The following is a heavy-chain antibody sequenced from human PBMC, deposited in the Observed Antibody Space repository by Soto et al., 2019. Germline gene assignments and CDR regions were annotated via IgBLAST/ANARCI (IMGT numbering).Heavy chain of an antibody. CDR1: GFTFDEYA. D-gene: IGHD3-22*01. CDR2: ISWNSGSI. CDR3: AKDIGGRYYYDSSGYYYGGDALEWELLRAFDI. V-gene: IGHV3-9*01. Sequence: SLRLSCAASGFTFDEYAMHWVRQAPGKGLEWVSGISWNSGSIGYADSVKGRFTISRDNAKNSMYLQMNSLRAEDTALYYCAKDIGGRYYYDSSGYYYGGDALEWELLRAFDIWGQGTMVTVSS. J-gene: IGHJ3*02.